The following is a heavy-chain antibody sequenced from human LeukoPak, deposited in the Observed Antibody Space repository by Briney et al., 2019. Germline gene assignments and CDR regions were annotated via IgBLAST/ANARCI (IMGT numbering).Heavy chain of an antibody. V-gene: IGHV1-18*04. D-gene: IGHD1-26*01. CDR3: AGDSGSYAFNY. CDR1: GYTFTVYY. J-gene: IGHJ4*02. Sequence: ASVKVSCMASGYTFTVYYMHCGRQTPGQGLEWMGWVSTYNDKKDYAQKFQGRVIMTTDTSTTTAYMELGSLRSDDKAVYYCAGDSGSYAFNYWGQGTLVTVSS. CDR2: VSTYNDKK.